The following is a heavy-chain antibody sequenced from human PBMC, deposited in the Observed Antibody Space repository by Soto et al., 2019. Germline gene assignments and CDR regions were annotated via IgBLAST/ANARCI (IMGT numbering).Heavy chain of an antibody. CDR1: GGSVSSGSYY. D-gene: IGHD4-17*01. V-gene: IGHV4-61*01. CDR3: ARGVGDYGDY. J-gene: IGHJ4*02. CDR2: IYYSEST. Sequence: QVQLQESGPGLVKPSETLSLTCTVSGGSVSSGSYYWSWIRQLPGKGLEWIGYIYYSESTNYNPSLKSRVTISVDTSKNQFALKLSSVTAADTAVYYCARGVGDYGDYWGQGTLVTVSS.